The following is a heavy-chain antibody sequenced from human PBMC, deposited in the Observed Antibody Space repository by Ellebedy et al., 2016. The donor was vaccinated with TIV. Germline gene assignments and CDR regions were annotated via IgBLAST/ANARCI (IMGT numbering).Heavy chain of an antibody. CDR3: ARDRWQEDY. D-gene: IGHD4-23*01. J-gene: IGHJ4*02. CDR2: IKQDGSAK. Sequence: GESLKISCAASGFTFSSYYMSWVRQAPGKGLEWVANIKQDGSAKYYVDSVKGRFTISRDNANNILYLQMNSLGAEDTAMYYCARDRWQEDYWGQGTLVTVSS. CDR1: GFTFSSYY. V-gene: IGHV3-7*03.